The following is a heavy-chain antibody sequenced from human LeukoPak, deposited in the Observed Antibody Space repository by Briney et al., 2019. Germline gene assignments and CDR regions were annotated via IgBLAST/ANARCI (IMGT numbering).Heavy chain of an antibody. Sequence: SQTLSLTCAISGDSVSSNSAAWNWIRQSPSRGLEWLVRTYYRSKWYNDYAVSVKSRITINPDTSKNQFSLQLNSVTPEDTAVYYCARDRRAVNYYYYGMDVWGQGTTVTVSS. V-gene: IGHV6-1*01. CDR3: ARDRRAVNYYYYGMDV. CDR1: GDSVSSNSAA. CDR2: TYYRSKWYN. J-gene: IGHJ6*02. D-gene: IGHD6-19*01.